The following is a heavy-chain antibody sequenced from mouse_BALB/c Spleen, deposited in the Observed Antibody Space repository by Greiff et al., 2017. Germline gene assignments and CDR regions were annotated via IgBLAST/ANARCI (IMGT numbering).Heavy chain of an antibody. CDR3: ARLDYRYFDY. V-gene: IGHV5-6*01. J-gene: IGHJ2*01. D-gene: IGHD2-14*01. Sequence: EVKLVESGGDLVKPGGSLKLSCAASGFTFSSYGMSWVRQTPDKRLEWVATISSGGSYTYYPDSVKGRFTISRDNAKNTLYLQMSSLKSEDTAMYYCARLDYRYFDYWGQGTTLTVSS. CDR1: GFTFSSYG. CDR2: ISSGGSYT.